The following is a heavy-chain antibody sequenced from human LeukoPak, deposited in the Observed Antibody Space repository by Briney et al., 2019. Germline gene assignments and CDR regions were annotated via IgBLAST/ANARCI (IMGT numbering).Heavy chain of an antibody. CDR3: VRDAWMASTPLDY. CDR1: GFTFSNNW. D-gene: IGHD5-24*01. Sequence: GGSLRLSCAASGFTFSNNWMHWVRQAPRRGLVWVSRIKNDGSSTNYADSVKGRFTISRDNAKNTLYLRINSLRAEDTAVYYCVRDAWMASTPLDYWGQGTLVTVSS. CDR2: IKNDGSST. J-gene: IGHJ4*02. V-gene: IGHV3-74*01.